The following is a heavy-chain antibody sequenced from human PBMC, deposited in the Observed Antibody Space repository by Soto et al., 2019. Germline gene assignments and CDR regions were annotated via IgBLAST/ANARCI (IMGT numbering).Heavy chain of an antibody. J-gene: IGHJ4*02. D-gene: IGHD6-19*01. Sequence: ASVKVSCKVSGGTFGNSAISWVRQAPGQGLEWVGQIIPIFERTTYAQNFWGRVTITADESTTTVYMELSSLRSEDTAIYYCARDSHGHDSGWEPWGQGTLVTVSS. CDR2: IIPIFERT. CDR3: ARDSHGHDSGWEP. V-gene: IGHV1-69*13. CDR1: GGTFGNSA.